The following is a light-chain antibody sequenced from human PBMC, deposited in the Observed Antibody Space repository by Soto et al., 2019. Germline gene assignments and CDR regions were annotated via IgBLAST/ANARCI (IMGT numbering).Light chain of an antibody. Sequence: DIQMTQSPSSLSASVGDRVTIICRASQGISNYLAWYQQKPGKVPKLLIYAASTLQSGVPSRFSGSGSGTDFTLTISSLQPEDVATYYWQKYNSASWTFGQGTKVEIK. CDR3: QKYNSASWT. CDR2: AAS. CDR1: QGISNY. J-gene: IGKJ1*01. V-gene: IGKV1-27*01.